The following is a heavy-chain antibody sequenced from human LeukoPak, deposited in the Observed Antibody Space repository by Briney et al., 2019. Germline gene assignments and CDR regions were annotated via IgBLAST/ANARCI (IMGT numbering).Heavy chain of an antibody. Sequence: PSETLSLTCTVPGGYISSYYGSSIRQPPGKGLEWIGSIYYNGRPNYNPSLKSRVTISVDTSKIQFSLKLSSVTAADTAVYYCARASLSSGWYYWCQGTLVTVSS. CDR1: GGYISSYY. D-gene: IGHD6-19*01. CDR3: ARASLSSGWYY. V-gene: IGHV4-59*01. CDR2: IYYNGRP. J-gene: IGHJ4*02.